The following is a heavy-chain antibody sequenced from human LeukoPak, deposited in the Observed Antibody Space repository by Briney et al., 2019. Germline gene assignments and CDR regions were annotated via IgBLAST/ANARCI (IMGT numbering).Heavy chain of an antibody. CDR3: AREGHTTSSGNDY. J-gene: IGHJ4*02. V-gene: IGHV1-2*02. Sequence: ASVKVSCKASRYTFTGYYMHWVRPARGQGLEGMCWINPNGGDTKYAQQFQGRVTMTRDTSIGTAYMELTSLRSDDTAVYYCAREGHTTSSGNDYWGQGTLVTVSS. D-gene: IGHD6-6*01. CDR1: RYTFTGYY. CDR2: INPNGGDT.